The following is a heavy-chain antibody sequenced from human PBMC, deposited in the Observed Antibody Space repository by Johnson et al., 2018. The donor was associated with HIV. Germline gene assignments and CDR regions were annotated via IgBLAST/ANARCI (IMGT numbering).Heavy chain of an antibody. CDR2: ISYDGSDK. D-gene: IGHD3-22*01. Sequence: QVQLVESGGGVVQPGRSLRLSCAASGFTFSSYGMHWARQAPGKGLEWVATISYDGSDKYFADSVKGRFTIFRANSKNTLYLQLNSLRAEDTAVYYCARENSSGYHDAFDIWGQGT. J-gene: IGHJ3*02. CDR3: ARENSSGYHDAFDI. V-gene: IGHV3-30*03. CDR1: GFTFSSYG.